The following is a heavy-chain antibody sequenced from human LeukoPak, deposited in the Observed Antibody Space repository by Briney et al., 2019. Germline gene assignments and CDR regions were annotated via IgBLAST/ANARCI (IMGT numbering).Heavy chain of an antibody. CDR3: ARDSLYSSGWYGYYYGMDV. D-gene: IGHD6-19*01. V-gene: IGHV1-69*04. CDR2: IIPILGIA. CDR1: GYTFTGYY. J-gene: IGHJ6*02. Sequence: SVKVSCKASGYTFTGYYMHWVRQAPGQGLEWMGRIIPILGIANYAQKFQGRVTITADKSTSTAYMELSSLRSEDTAVYYCARDSLYSSGWYGYYYGMDVWGQGTTVTVSS.